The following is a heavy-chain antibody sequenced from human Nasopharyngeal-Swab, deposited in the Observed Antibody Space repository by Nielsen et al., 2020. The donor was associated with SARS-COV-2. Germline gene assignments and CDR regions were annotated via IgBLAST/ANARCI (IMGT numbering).Heavy chain of an antibody. CDR3: ARVGVGATGVSWNYFDY. J-gene: IGHJ4*02. Sequence: GESLKIPCAASGFTFSSYAMHWVRQAPGKGLEWVAVISYDGSNKYYADSVKGRFTISRDNSKNTLYLQMNSLRAEDTAVYYCARVGVGATGVSWNYFDYWGQGTLVTVSS. CDR2: ISYDGSNK. V-gene: IGHV3-30-3*01. D-gene: IGHD1-26*01. CDR1: GFTFSSYA.